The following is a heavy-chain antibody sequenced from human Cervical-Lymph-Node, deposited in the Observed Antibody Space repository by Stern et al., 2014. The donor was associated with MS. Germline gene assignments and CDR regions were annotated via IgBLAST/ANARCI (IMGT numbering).Heavy chain of an antibody. CDR1: GFTFSDSA. V-gene: IGHV3-73*01. J-gene: IGHJ4*02. CDR3: TRRDCSNGVCYTADY. Sequence: EMQLVESGGGLVQPGGSLKLSCAGPGFTFSDSAMHWVRQASGKGLEWVGRIRSKSNNYATAYAASVEGRFTISRDDSKNTAYLQMNSLKTEDTAVYYCTRRDCSNGVCYTADYWGQGTLVTVSS. D-gene: IGHD2-8*01. CDR2: IRSKSNNYAT.